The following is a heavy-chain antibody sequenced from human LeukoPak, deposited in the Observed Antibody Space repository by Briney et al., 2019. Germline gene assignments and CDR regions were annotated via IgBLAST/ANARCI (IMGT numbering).Heavy chain of an antibody. D-gene: IGHD3-16*02. V-gene: IGHV3-20*04. J-gene: IGHJ5*01. CDR2: RNGDST. Sequence: GGSLRLSCAASGFTFDDYGMSWVRQAPGKRLEWVSGRNGDSTEVADSVKGRFAISRDNAKNSPYLQMHNLRAEDTAFYYCARDKYKSFVWGGHRYFDFWGQGIQVIVSS. CDR1: GFTFDDYG. CDR3: ARDKYKSFVWGGHRYFDF.